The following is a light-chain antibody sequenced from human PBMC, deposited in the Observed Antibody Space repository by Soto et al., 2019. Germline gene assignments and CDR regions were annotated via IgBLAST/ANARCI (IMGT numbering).Light chain of an antibody. CDR3: QHYRSSPLT. CDR1: QSVDSGD. CDR2: GAS. J-gene: IGKJ4*01. V-gene: IGKV3-20*01. Sequence: VLTQSPGTLSLSPRERATLFCRAGQSVDSGDLAWYQQKPGQAPRLLIYGASSRATGIPDRFSGGGSGTDFTLTISSLEPEDVAVYYCQHYRSSPLTFGGGT.